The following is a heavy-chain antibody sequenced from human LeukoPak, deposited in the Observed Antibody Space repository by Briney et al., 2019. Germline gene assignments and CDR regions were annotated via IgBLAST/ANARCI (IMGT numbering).Heavy chain of an antibody. CDR1: GFTFSSYE. V-gene: IGHV3-48*03. CDR2: ISSSGSTI. J-gene: IGHJ4*02. D-gene: IGHD2-2*01. Sequence: PGGSLRLSCAASGFTFSSYETNWVRQAPGKGLEWVSYISSSGSTIYYADSVKGRFTISRDNAKNSLYLQMNSLRAEDTAVYYCARQSIVVVPAEIDYWGQGTLVTVSS. CDR3: ARQSIVVVPAEIDY.